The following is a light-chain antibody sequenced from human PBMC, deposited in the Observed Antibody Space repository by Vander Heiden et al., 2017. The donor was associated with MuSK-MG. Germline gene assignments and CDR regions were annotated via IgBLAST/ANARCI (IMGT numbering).Light chain of an antibody. CDR1: QNISTC. J-gene: IGKJ1*01. V-gene: IGKV1-39*01. CDR2: GAS. Sequence: DIKMTKSPASLSASMGDRLTITCRASQNISTCLNWYQQQPGTPLYFLIYGASTLQRGVPSSFSGGGSGTEFTITISSLQPEDFATFYCQQTNSSPRTFGQGTKVDI. CDR3: QQTNSSPRT.